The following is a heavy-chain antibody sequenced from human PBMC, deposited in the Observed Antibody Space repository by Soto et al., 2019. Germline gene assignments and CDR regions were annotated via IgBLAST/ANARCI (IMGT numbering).Heavy chain of an antibody. D-gene: IGHD6-19*01. V-gene: IGHV1-2*04. CDR3: ARTKTVAGSTEYFHY. CDR2: INPNSGGT. CDR1: GYPFPDSY. Sequence: ASVKVSCKASGYPFPDSYIHWVRHTPGQGLEWMGWINPNSGGTNYAQKFQGCVTMTRDTSITTVYMELSRLTSDDTAVYFCARTKTVAGSTEYFHYWGQGTPVTVSS. J-gene: IGHJ1*01.